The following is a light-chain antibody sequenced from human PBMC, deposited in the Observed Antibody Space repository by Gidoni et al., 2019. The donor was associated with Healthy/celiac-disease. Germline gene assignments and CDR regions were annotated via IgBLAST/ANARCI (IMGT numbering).Light chain of an antibody. CDR3: QQYNNWPPV. J-gene: IGKJ4*02. V-gene: IGKV3-15*01. CDR2: GAS. Sequence: VMTQSPATLAVSPGERATLSCRARRSVSSNLAWYQQKPGQAPRLLIYGASTRATGIPARFSGSGSGTEFTLTISSLQSEDFAVYYCQQYNNWPPVFGGGTKVEIK. CDR1: RSVSSN.